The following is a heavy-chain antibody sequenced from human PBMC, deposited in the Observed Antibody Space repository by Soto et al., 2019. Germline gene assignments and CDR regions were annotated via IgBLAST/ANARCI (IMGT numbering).Heavy chain of an antibody. CDR1: GGTFSSYA. CDR2: IIPIFGTA. CDR3: ARDEYSSSIYYYYYGMDV. V-gene: IGHV1-69*06. D-gene: IGHD6-6*01. Sequence: QVQLVQSGAEVKKPGSSVKVSCKASGGTFSSYAISWVRQAPGQGLEWMGGIIPIFGTANYAQKFQGRVTITAEKSTSTAYMELSSLRSEDTAVYYCARDEYSSSIYYYYYGMDVWGQGTTVTVSS. J-gene: IGHJ6*02.